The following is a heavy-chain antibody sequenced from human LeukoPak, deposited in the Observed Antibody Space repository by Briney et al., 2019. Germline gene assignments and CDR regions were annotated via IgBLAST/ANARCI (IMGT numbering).Heavy chain of an antibody. CDR3: TRGTYSSSWREFDY. V-gene: IGHV3-49*04. CDR1: GFTFSSYS. J-gene: IGHJ4*02. CDR2: IRSKAYGGTT. D-gene: IGHD6-13*01. Sequence: GGSLRLSCAASGFTFSSYSMNWVRQAPGKGLEWVGFIRSKAYGGTTEYAASVKGRFTISRDDSKSIAYLQMNSLKTEDTAVYYCTRGTYSSSWREFDYWGQGTLVTVSS.